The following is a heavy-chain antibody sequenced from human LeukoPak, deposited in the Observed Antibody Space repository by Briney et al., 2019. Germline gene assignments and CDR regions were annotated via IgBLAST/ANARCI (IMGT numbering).Heavy chain of an antibody. Sequence: ASVKVSCKASGYTFTSYSIHWVRQAPGQGLEWMGIINPSGGTTTYTQKFQGRVTMTRDMSTTTAYMDLSSLRSEDTAVYYCARANMTATRHFDYWGQGSLVTVSS. CDR2: INPSGGTT. CDR3: ARANMTATRHFDY. CDR1: GYTFTSYS. D-gene: IGHD2-21*02. V-gene: IGHV1-46*01. J-gene: IGHJ4*02.